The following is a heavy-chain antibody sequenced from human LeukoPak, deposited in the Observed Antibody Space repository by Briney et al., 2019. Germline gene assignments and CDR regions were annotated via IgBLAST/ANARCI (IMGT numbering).Heavy chain of an antibody. Sequence: GRSLRLSCVASGFTFSNYGMHWVRQAPGKGLEWVAVMWYDESNEYSGDSVKGRFTISRDKSKNTLYLQMNSLRAEDTAVHYCARDPYYGSGKYYHGMDLWGQGTTVTVSS. CDR3: ARDPYYGSGKYYHGMDL. V-gene: IGHV3-33*01. CDR1: GFTFSNYG. CDR2: MWYDESNE. J-gene: IGHJ6*02. D-gene: IGHD3-10*01.